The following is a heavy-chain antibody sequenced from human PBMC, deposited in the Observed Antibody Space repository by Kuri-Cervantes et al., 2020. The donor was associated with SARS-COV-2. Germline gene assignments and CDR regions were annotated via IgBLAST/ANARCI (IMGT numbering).Heavy chain of an antibody. CDR2: IYYSGST. J-gene: IGHJ3*02. Sequence: SETLSLTCTVSGGSISSGDYYWSWIRQPPGKGLEWIGYIYYSGSTYYNPSLKSRVTISVDMSKNQFSLKLSSVTAADTAVYYCARERKPLDAFDIWGQGTMVTVSS. V-gene: IGHV4-30-4*08. CDR3: ARERKPLDAFDI. CDR1: GGSISSGDYY.